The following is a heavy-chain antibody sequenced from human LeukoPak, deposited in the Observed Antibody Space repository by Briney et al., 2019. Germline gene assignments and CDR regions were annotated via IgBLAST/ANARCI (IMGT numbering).Heavy chain of an antibody. J-gene: IGHJ4*02. Sequence: PSQTLSLTCTVSGGSISSGCYYWSWIRQHPGKGLEWIGYIYYSGSTYYNPSLKSRVTISVDKSKNQFSLKLSSVTAADTAVYYCARFYYYDILTGYYGGDYLDYWGQGTLVTVSS. CDR2: IYYSGST. CDR1: GGSISSGCYY. V-gene: IGHV4-31*03. D-gene: IGHD3-9*01. CDR3: ARFYYYDILTGYYGGDYLDY.